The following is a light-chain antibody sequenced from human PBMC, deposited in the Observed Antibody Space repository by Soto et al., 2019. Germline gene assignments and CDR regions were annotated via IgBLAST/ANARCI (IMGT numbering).Light chain of an antibody. CDR1: SSDVGGYNY. J-gene: IGLJ1*01. V-gene: IGLV2-14*01. CDR2: EVS. CDR3: SSFTSAYTFV. Sequence: QSALAQPASVSGSPGQSIAISCTGTSSDVGGYNYVSWYQQHPGKAPKLLISEVSTRPSGVSDRFSGSKSGNTASLTISGLQTEDEADYYCSSFTSAYTFVFGSGTKVTVL.